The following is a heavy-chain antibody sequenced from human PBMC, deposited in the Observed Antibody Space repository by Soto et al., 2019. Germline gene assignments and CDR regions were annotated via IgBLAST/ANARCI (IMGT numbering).Heavy chain of an antibody. CDR1: GGSISSGGYY. Sequence: PSETLSLTCTVSGGSISSGGYYWSWIRQHPGKGLEWIGYIYYSGSTYYNPSLKSRVTISVDTSKNQFSLKLSSVTAADTAVYYCARHRAVTTYYYYYMDVWGKGTTVTVSS. V-gene: IGHV4-31*03. J-gene: IGHJ6*03. D-gene: IGHD4-17*01. CDR3: ARHRAVTTYYYYYMDV. CDR2: IYYSGST.